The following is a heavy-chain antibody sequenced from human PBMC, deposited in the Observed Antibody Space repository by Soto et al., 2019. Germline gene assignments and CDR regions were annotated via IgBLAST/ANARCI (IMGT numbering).Heavy chain of an antibody. J-gene: IGHJ6*04. V-gene: IGHV5-51*01. CDR2: IYPGDSDT. CDR3: ARHEPYHYASRYYGMDV. D-gene: IGHD3-10*01. Sequence: RGESLKISCKGSRYVFTNYWIGWVRQMPGKGLEWMGIIYPGDSDTRYSPSFQGQVTISADKSISTAYLQWSSLKASDTAMYYCARHEPYHYASRYYGMDVWGKGTTVTVSS. CDR1: RYVFTNYW.